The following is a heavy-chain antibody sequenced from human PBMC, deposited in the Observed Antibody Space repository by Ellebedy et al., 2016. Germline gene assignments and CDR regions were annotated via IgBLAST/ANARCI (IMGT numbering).Heavy chain of an antibody. J-gene: IGHJ4*02. D-gene: IGHD4-17*01. Sequence: ASVKVSCKVSGHTLSELSIHWVRQAPGKGLEWMGGFDPEEAERVYAQNFQGRVTMTEDTSIDTAYMELSSLRSDDTAVYYCTAGGHDYGDYVSVMIDSWGQGPLVTVSP. CDR3: TAGGHDYGDYVSVMIDS. V-gene: IGHV1-24*01. CDR1: GHTLSELS. CDR2: FDPEEAER.